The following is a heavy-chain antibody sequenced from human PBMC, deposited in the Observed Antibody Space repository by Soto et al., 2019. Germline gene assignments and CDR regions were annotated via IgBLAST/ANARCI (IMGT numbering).Heavy chain of an antibody. V-gene: IGHV1-69*13. J-gene: IGHJ3*02. CDR2: IIPILGTA. CDR1: GGTFSSYA. CDR3: ASRYYYDSSGYYGSAFDI. D-gene: IGHD3-22*01. Sequence: SVKVSCKASGGTFSSYAISWVRQAPGQGLEWMGGIIPILGTANYAQKFQGRVTITADESTSTAYMELSSLRSEDTAVYYCASRYYYDSSGYYGSAFDIWGQGTMVTVSS.